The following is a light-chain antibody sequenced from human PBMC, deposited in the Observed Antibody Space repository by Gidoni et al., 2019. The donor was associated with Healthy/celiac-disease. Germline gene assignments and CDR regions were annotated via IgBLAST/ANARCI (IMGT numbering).Light chain of an antibody. CDR2: AAS. CDR3: QPSYSTLLT. CDR1: QSISSY. V-gene: IGKV1-39*01. Sequence: DIQMTQSPSSLSASVGDRVTITCRASQSISSYLNWYQQKPGKAPKLLIYAASSLQSGVPSRFSGSGSGPDFTLTISSLQPEDFATYYCQPSYSTLLTFGGGTKVEIK. J-gene: IGKJ4*01.